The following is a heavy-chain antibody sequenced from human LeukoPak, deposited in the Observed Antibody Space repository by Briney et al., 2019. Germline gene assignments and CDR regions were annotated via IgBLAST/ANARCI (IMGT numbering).Heavy chain of an antibody. D-gene: IGHD3-16*01. J-gene: IGHJ4*02. CDR3: AKEMYDYVWGSYFEN. V-gene: IGHV3-11*04. CDR1: GFTFSDYY. CDR2: ISSSGSAM. Sequence: GGSLRLSCAASGFTFSDYYMSWIRQAPGQGLERVSYISSSGSAMYDADSVKGRCTISRDNAKNTLCLQMNSLRVGDTAVYYCAKEMYDYVWGSYFENWGQGTLVTV.